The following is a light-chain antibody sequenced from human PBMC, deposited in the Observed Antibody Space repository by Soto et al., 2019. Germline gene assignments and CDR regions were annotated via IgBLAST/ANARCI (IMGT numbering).Light chain of an antibody. V-gene: IGLV2-14*01. J-gene: IGLJ3*02. CDR3: SSYAGSNTLV. CDR1: SSDVGGYNY. CDR2: DVS. Sequence: QSVLTQPASVSGSPGQSITISCTGTSSDVGGYNYVSWYQQHPGKAPKLMLYDVSNRPSGVSSRFSGSKSGNTASLTISGLQAEDESDYYCSSYAGSNTLVFGGGTKLTVL.